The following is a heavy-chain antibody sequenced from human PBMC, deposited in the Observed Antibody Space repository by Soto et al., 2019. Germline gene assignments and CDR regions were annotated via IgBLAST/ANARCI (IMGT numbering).Heavy chain of an antibody. CDR1: GYTFTSYD. Sequence: QVQLVQSGAEVKKPGASVKVSCKASGYTFTSYDINWVRQATGQGLEWMGWMNPNSGTTGYAQKFQGRVTLTRNTSICTASMELRSLSSEVAAVYYCARTLYGENVNYVGQGTLVTVSS. J-gene: IGHJ4*02. CDR3: ARTLYGENVNY. CDR2: MNPNSGTT. V-gene: IGHV1-8*01. D-gene: IGHD4-17*01.